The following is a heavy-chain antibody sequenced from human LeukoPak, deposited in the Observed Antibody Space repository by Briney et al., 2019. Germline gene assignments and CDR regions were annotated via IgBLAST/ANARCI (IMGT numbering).Heavy chain of an antibody. CDR1: GFSLSGGHF. D-gene: IGHD5-18*01. J-gene: IGHJ4*02. CDR2: VSHSAST. Sequence: PSETLFLTCSVSGFSLSGGHFWGWIRQSPGKGLEWIGSVSHSASTYYNPSLKSRVTMSVDTSKNQFSLKLKSVTAADTAVYYCARVETAMMRVWGQGILVTVSA. V-gene: IGHV4-38-2*02. CDR3: ARVETAMMRV.